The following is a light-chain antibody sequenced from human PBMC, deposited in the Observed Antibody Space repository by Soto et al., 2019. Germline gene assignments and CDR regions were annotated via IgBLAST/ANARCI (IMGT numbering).Light chain of an antibody. CDR2: DAS. CDR1: QSISSN. J-gene: IGKJ4*01. CDR3: QQRYDWPLT. V-gene: IGKV3-11*01. Sequence: EIVLTQSPATLSLSPGERATLSCRASQSISSNLGWYQQKPGQAPRLLIYDASNRATGIPARFSGSGSGTDFTLTISSLEPEDFAHYYCQQRYDWPLTFGGGTKVEIK.